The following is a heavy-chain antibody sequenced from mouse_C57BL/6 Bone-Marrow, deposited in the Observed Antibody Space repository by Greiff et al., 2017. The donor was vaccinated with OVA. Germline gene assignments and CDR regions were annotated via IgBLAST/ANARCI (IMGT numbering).Heavy chain of an antibody. V-gene: IGHV1-72*01. CDR1: GYPFTSYW. J-gene: IGHJ4*01. Sequence: QVQLQQPGAELVKPGASVKLSCKASGYPFTSYWMPWVKQRPGRGLEWIGRIDPNSGGTKYNEKFKSKATLTVAKPSSTAYMQLSSLTSEDSAVYYCARSGGTTVVPYAMDYWGQGTSVTVSS. CDR3: ARSGGTTVVPYAMDY. D-gene: IGHD1-1*01. CDR2: IDPNSGGT.